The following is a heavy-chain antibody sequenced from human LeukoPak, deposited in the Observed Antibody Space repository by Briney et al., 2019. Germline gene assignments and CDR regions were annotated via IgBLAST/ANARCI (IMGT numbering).Heavy chain of an antibody. J-gene: IGHJ4*02. CDR2: IYYSGSP. CDR1: GGSVSSGSYY. V-gene: IGHV4-61*01. Sequence: SETLSLTCTVSGGSVSSGSYYWSWIRQPPGKGLEWIGYIYYSGSPNYNPSLKSRVTISVDTSKNQFSLKLSSVTAADTAVYYCARAGSYYYGSGSWVDYWGQRTLVTVSS. CDR3: ARAGSYYYGSGSWVDY. D-gene: IGHD3-10*01.